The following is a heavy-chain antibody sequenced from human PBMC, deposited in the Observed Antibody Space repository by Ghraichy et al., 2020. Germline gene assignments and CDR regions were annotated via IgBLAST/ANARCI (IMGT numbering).Heavy chain of an antibody. D-gene: IGHD2-2*01. Sequence: ISNNGGRTHYADSVKGRFTIARDNSKSTLYLKMSSLRGEDTAVYYCVTTSTSCNFACFYGMDVWGQGTTVTVS. V-gene: IGHV3-64D*06. CDR2: ISNNGGRT. J-gene: IGHJ6*02. CDR3: VTTSTSCNFACFYGMDV.